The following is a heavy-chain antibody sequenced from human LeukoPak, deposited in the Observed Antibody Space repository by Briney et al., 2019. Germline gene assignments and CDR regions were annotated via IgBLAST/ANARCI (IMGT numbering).Heavy chain of an antibody. Sequence: GASVKVSCKASGYTFTGYYMHWVRQAPGQGLEWMGWINPNCGGTNYAQKFQGWVTMTRDTSISTAYMELSRLRSDDTAVYYCARSIAAAPRPDYWGQGTLVTVSS. V-gene: IGHV1-2*04. CDR2: INPNCGGT. D-gene: IGHD6-13*01. CDR1: GYTFTGYY. J-gene: IGHJ4*02. CDR3: ARSIAAAPRPDY.